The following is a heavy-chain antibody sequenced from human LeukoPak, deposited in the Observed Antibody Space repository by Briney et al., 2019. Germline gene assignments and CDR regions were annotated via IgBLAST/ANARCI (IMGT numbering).Heavy chain of an antibody. V-gene: IGHV1-69*13. D-gene: IGHD6-13*01. CDR2: IIPIFGTA. CDR1: GGTFSSYA. CDR3: ARGYSSSWYSPYYFDY. J-gene: IGHJ4*02. Sequence: SVKVSCKASGGTFSSYAISWVRQAPGQGLEWMGGIIPIFGTANYAQKFQGRVTITADESTSTAYMELSSLRSEDTAVYYCARGYSSSWYSPYYFDYWGQGTLVTVSS.